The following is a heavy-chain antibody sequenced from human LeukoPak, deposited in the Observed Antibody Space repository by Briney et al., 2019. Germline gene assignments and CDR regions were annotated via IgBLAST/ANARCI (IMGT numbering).Heavy chain of an antibody. CDR1: GGSISSGGYS. J-gene: IGHJ4*01. D-gene: IGHD5-12*01. CDR2: IYHSGST. Sequence: SETLSLTCAVSGGSISSGGYSWSWIRQPPGKGVEWIGYIYHSGSTYYNPSLKSRVTISVDRSKNQFSLKLSSVTAADTAVYYCARGTDSGYDPFDYWGQGTLVTVSS. CDR3: ARGTDSGYDPFDY. V-gene: IGHV4-30-2*01.